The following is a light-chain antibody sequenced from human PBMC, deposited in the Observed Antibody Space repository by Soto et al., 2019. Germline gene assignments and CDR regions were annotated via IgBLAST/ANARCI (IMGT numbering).Light chain of an antibody. V-gene: IGKV2-30*01. CDR3: MQGTLWLRM. CDR2: KVS. J-gene: IGKJ1*01. Sequence: DVVMTQSPLSLPVTLGQPASISCSSSQSLVYSDGNTYLNWLQQRPGQSPRRLINKVSNRASGDADGFSGSGSGTHFTRTISRVEAEDVGVYCCMQGTLWLRMFGQATQVEIK. CDR1: QSLVYSDGNTY.